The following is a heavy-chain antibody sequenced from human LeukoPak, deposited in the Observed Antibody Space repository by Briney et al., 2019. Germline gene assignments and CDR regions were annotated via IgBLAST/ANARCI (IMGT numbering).Heavy chain of an antibody. CDR3: ARGSWQQLVLDY. D-gene: IGHD6-13*01. V-gene: IGHV3-30-3*01. CDR1: GFTFSSYA. CDR2: ISYDGSNK. Sequence: GRSLRLSCAASGFTFSSYAMHWVRQAPGKGLEWVAVISYDGSNKYYADSVKGRFTISRDNSKNTLYLQMNSLRAEDTAVYYCARGSWQQLVLDYWGQGTLVTVSS. J-gene: IGHJ4*02.